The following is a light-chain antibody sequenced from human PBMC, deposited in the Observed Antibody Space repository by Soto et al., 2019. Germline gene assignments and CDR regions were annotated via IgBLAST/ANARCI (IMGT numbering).Light chain of an antibody. CDR1: QSVSSSY. V-gene: IGKV3-11*01. CDR3: QQRSSWPIP. J-gene: IGKJ5*01. CDR2: GAS. Sequence: EIVLTQSPGTVSLSTGERATLSCRASQSVSSSYLAWYQQKPGQAPRLLIFGASNRATGIPARFSGSGSGTDFTLTINSLEPEDFAVYYCQQRSSWPIPFGQRTRLEIK.